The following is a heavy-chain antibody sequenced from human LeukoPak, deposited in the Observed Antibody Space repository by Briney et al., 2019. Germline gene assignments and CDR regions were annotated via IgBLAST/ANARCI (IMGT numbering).Heavy chain of an antibody. CDR3: ARLGGNYYDSSGYYPADY. CDR1: GYRFANYW. CDR2: IYPGDSDT. D-gene: IGHD3-22*01. Sequence: GESLKISCKGSGYRFANYWIAWVRQMPGKGLDGMRIIYPGDSDTRCSPSHQGHVTISAHTPISTAFMQWSSLQASDTAMYYCARLGGNYYDSSGYYPADYWGQGTLVTVYS. V-gene: IGHV5-51*01. J-gene: IGHJ4*02.